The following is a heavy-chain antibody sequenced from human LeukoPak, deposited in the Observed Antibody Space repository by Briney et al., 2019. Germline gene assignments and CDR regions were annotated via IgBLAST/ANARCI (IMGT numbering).Heavy chain of an antibody. Sequence: GGSLRLSCAGSGFTFSSHAMTWVRQAPGKGLEWVSAISGSGDSTYYADSVKGRFTISRDNSKNTLYLQMNSLRPEDTAVYYCATRGYCSGTSCYAPQPWGQGTLVTVSS. CDR1: GFTFSSHA. J-gene: IGHJ5*02. D-gene: IGHD2-2*01. CDR3: ATRGYCSGTSCYAPQP. CDR2: ISGSGDST. V-gene: IGHV3-23*01.